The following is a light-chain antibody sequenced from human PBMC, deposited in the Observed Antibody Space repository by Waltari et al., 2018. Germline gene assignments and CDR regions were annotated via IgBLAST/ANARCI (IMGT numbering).Light chain of an antibody. J-gene: IGKJ1*01. Sequence: EIVMTQSPATLSVSPGERATLSCRASQSVSTTLAWYQQKPGQAPRLLIYGASTRATGIPARFSGSGSGTEFTLTISSLQSADFAIYYCQQVNTYSWTFGQGTKVEIK. CDR1: QSVSTT. CDR2: GAS. CDR3: QQVNTYSWT. V-gene: IGKV3-15*01.